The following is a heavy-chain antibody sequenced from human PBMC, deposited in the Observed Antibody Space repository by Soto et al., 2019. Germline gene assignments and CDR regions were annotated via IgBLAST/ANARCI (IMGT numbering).Heavy chain of an antibody. D-gene: IGHD3-9*01. J-gene: IGHJ4*02. CDR1: GYTFKNYG. Sequence: QDHLVQSGVEVKKPGASAKVSCKASGYTFKNYGINWVRQAPGRGLEWVAWISAYNGDTSYAHHLQGRVSVTTETLTNTAYMELRSLRPDDTAVYFCVLGGLETGYYRDMDYWGQGNLVSVSS. CDR2: ISAYNGDT. CDR3: VLGGLETGYYRDMDY. V-gene: IGHV1-18*04.